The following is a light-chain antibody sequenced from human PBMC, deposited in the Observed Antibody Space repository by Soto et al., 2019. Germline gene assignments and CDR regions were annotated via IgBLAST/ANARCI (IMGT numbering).Light chain of an antibody. CDR2: RNN. Sequence: QSALTQPPSASGTPGQGVTISCSGSTSNIGSNYVYWYQQLPGTAPKLLIYRNNLRPSGVPDRFSGSKSGTSASLAISGLRSDDEADYFCATWDDSLNGFYVFGTGTKVTVL. J-gene: IGLJ1*01. V-gene: IGLV1-47*01. CDR3: ATWDDSLNGFYV. CDR1: TSNIGSNY.